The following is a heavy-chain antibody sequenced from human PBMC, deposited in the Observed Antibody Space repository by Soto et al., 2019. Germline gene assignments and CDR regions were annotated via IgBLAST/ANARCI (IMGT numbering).Heavy chain of an antibody. J-gene: IGHJ4*02. Sequence: QVQLVQSGAEVKKPGSSVKVSCKASGGTFSSYAISWVRQAPGQGLEWTGGIIPIFGTANYAQKFQGRVTITADESTSTAYMELSSLRSEDTAVYYCARGPFTYYYDSSGYSFFDYWGQGTLVTVSS. D-gene: IGHD3-22*01. CDR3: ARGPFTYYYDSSGYSFFDY. CDR1: GGTFSSYA. CDR2: IIPIFGTA. V-gene: IGHV1-69*01.